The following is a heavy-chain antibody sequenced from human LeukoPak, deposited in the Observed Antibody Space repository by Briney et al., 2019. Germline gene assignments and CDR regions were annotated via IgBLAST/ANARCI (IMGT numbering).Heavy chain of an antibody. V-gene: IGHV3-7*04. CDR3: ARDRHRYGSGSYDY. D-gene: IGHD3-10*01. CDR2: TKQDGSEK. Sequence: PGGSLRLYCAASGFSFSSHWMSWVRQAPGKGLEWVANTKQDGSEKYYVDSVKGRFTISRDNAKNSLYLQMNSLRAEDTAVYYCARDRHRYGSGSYDYWGQGTLVTVSS. CDR1: GFSFSSHW. J-gene: IGHJ4*02.